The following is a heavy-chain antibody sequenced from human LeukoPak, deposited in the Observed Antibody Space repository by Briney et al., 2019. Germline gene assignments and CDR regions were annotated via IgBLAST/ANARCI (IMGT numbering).Heavy chain of an antibody. CDR3: ARGVLSFDP. CDR1: GGSISSYY. CDR2: IYYSGST. V-gene: IGHV4-59*01. J-gene: IGHJ5*02. Sequence: SETLSLSCTVSGGSISSYYWSWSRQPPGKGLEWIGYIYYSGSTNYNPSLKSRVTISVDTSKNQFSLKLSSVTAADTAVYYCARGVLSFDPWGQGTLVTVSS.